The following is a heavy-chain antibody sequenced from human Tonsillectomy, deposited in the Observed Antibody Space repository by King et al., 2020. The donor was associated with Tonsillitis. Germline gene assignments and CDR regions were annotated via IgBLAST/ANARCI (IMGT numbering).Heavy chain of an antibody. CDR1: GGTFSSSA. CDR2: IIPIFGTA. V-gene: IGHV1-69*06. D-gene: IGHD4-11*01. Sequence: VQLVESGAEVKKPGSSVKVSCKASGGTFSSSAISWVRQAPGQGLDWMGGIIPIFGTANYAQKFQGRVTITADTSTGTAYMELSSLNSEDTSMYYCARSRNCYSNYDHYYGMEVWGQGTTVTVSS. CDR3: ARSRNCYSNYDHYYGMEV. J-gene: IGHJ6*02.